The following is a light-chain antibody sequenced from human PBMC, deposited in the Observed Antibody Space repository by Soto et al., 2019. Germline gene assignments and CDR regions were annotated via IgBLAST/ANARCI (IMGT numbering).Light chain of an antibody. CDR1: SSDVGAHNF. J-gene: IGLJ1*01. V-gene: IGLV2-14*01. CDR2: EVS. Sequence: QSALTQPASVSGSPGQAITISCSGSSSDVGAHNFVSWYQHHPGKAPKLMIYEVSNRPSGVSNRFSGSKSGNTASLTISGLQAEDEADYCCNSYTSSNNYVFGSGTKVTVL. CDR3: NSYTSSNNYV.